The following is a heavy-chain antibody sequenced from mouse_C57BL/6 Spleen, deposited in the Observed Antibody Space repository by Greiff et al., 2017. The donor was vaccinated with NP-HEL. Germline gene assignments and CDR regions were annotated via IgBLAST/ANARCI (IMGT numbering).Heavy chain of an antibody. Sequence: QVQLQQSGAELVKPGASVKLSCKASGYTFTSYWMHWVKQRPGQGLEWIGMIHPNSGSTNYNEKFKSKATLTVDKSSSTAYMQLSSLTSEDSAVYYCARGDGYYPAWFAYWGQGTLVTVSA. D-gene: IGHD2-3*01. CDR3: ARGDGYYPAWFAY. CDR2: IHPNSGST. CDR1: GYTFTSYW. V-gene: IGHV1-64*01. J-gene: IGHJ3*01.